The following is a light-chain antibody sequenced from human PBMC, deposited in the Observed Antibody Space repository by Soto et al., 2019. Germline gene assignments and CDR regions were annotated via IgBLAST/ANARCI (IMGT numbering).Light chain of an antibody. Sequence: QSALTQPASVSGSPGQSITISCTGTSSDVGGYDYVSWYQLHPGKAPKLMVFEVNNRPSGVSYRFSGSKSGTSASLAISGLRSEDEADYYCAAWDDSLSGPVFGGGTKLTVL. CDR3: AAWDDSLSGPV. V-gene: IGLV2-14*01. CDR2: EVN. CDR1: SSDVGGYDY. J-gene: IGLJ2*01.